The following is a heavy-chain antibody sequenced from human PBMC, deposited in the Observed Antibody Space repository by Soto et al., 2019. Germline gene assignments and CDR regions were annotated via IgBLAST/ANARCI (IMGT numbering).Heavy chain of an antibody. CDR1: GFIVSDEH. CDR2: SYSGGTT. V-gene: IGHV3-66*01. CDR3: ARAHRSAFDI. J-gene: IGHJ3*02. Sequence: GGSLRLSCAASGFIVSDEHMSWVRQAPGKGLERISTSYSGGTTYYADSVKGRFTISRDSSKNTLSLQLHSLRDDDTAVYYCARAHRSAFDIFGQGPMVTVSS.